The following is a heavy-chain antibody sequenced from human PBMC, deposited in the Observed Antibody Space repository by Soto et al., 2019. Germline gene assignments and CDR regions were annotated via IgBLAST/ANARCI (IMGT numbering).Heavy chain of an antibody. CDR2: IWYDGSNK. D-gene: IGHD3-10*01. V-gene: IGHV3-33*01. CDR3: GRERGAAGTMDY. J-gene: IGHJ4*02. Sequence: QVQLVESGGGVVQPGRSLRLSCAASGFTFSSYGIHWVRQAPGKGLEWVAVIWYDGSNKYYADSVKGRFTISRDNSKNTLYLQMNSLRAEDTAVYYCGRERGAAGTMDYWGQGTLVTVSS. CDR1: GFTFSSYG.